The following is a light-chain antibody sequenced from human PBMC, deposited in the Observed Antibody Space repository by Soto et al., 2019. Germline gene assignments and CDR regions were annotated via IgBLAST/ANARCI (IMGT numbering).Light chain of an antibody. V-gene: IGKV3-20*01. CDR2: DAS. Sequence: EFVLTQSPGTLSLSPGERATLSCRASQTVRNNYLAWYQQKPGQAPRLLIYDASSRATGIPDRFSGSGSGSDFTLTISSLQSEDFAVYYCQQYNKWPLTFGPGTKVDI. CDR1: QTVRNNY. J-gene: IGKJ3*01. CDR3: QQYNKWPLT.